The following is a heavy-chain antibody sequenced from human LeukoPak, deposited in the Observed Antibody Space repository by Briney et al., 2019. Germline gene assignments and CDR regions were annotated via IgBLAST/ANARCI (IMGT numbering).Heavy chain of an antibody. CDR2: IYYSGST. D-gene: IGHD6-13*01. Sequence: SETLSLTCTVSGGSLSSSSYYWGWIRQPPGKGLEWIGSIYYSGSTYYNPSLKSRVTISVDTSKNQFSLKLSSVTAADTAVYYCASYSSSWGFSDYWGQGTLVTVSS. CDR3: ASYSSSWGFSDY. J-gene: IGHJ4*02. CDR1: GGSLSSSSYY. V-gene: IGHV4-39*01.